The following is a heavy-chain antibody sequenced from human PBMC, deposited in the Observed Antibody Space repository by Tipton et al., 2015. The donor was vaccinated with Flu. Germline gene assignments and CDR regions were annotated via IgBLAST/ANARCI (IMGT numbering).Heavy chain of an antibody. CDR2: ISNSGSTI. J-gene: IGHJ4*02. CDR3: ARETQWSNFDY. V-gene: IGHV3-48*03. Sequence: VQLVQSGGGLVQPGGSLRLSCAASGFTFSSYEMNWVRQAPGKGLEWVSYISNSGSTIYYADSVKGRFTISRDNAENSLSLQMNSLRAEDTAVYYCARETQWSNFDYWGQGTLISVSS. CDR1: GFTFSSYE. D-gene: IGHD6-19*01.